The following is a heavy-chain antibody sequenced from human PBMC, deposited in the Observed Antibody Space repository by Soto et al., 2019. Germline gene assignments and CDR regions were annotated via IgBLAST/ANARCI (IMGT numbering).Heavy chain of an antibody. CDR3: ARETVVVTAFPGGIDY. Sequence: ASVKVSFKASGYTFTSYYMHWLRQAPGQGLEWMGIINPSGGSTSYAQKFQGRVTMTRDTSTSTVYMELSSLRSEDTAVYYCARETVVVTAFPGGIDYWGQGTLVTVSS. D-gene: IGHD2-21*02. CDR1: GYTFTSYY. CDR2: INPSGGST. V-gene: IGHV1-46*01. J-gene: IGHJ4*02.